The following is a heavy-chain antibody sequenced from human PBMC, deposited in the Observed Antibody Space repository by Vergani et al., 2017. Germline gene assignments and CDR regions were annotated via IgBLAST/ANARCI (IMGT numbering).Heavy chain of an antibody. V-gene: IGHV1-69*06. D-gene: IGHD1-14*01. CDR3: ARCHRDYYYYYGMDV. CDR1: GGTFSSYA. Sequence: QVQLVQSGAEVKKPGSSVKVSCKASGGTFSSYAISWVRQAPGQGLEWMGGIIPIFGTANYARKFQGRVTITADKSTSTAYMDLSSLRSEDTAVYYCARCHRDYYYYYGMDVWGQGTTVTVSS. J-gene: IGHJ6*02. CDR2: IIPIFGTA.